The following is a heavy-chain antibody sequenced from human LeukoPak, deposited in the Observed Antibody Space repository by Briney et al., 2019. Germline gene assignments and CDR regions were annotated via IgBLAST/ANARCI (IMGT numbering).Heavy chain of an antibody. V-gene: IGHV1-2*04. D-gene: IGHD2-2*01. CDR3: ARGGSCSSTSCYDRYYGMDV. CDR2: INPNSGGT. J-gene: IGHJ6*04. CDR1: GYTFTGYY. Sequence: ASVKVSRKASGYTFTGYYMHWVRQAPGQGLEWMGWINPNSGGTNYAQKFQGWVTMTRDTSISTAYMELSRLRSDDTAVYYCARGGSCSSTSCYDRYYGMDVWGKGTTVTVSS.